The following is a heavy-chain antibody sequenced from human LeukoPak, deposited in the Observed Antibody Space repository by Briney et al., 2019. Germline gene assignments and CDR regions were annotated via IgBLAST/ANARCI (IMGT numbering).Heavy chain of an antibody. Sequence: EWMGLLNPNSGHTRYAQKSQGRVTMTRNTSIITAYMEVRSLRCEDKGVYYCARGRNWFDPWGQGPLVTVSS. J-gene: IGHJ5*02. CDR3: ARGRNWFDP. CDR2: LNPNSGHT. V-gene: IGHV1-8*01.